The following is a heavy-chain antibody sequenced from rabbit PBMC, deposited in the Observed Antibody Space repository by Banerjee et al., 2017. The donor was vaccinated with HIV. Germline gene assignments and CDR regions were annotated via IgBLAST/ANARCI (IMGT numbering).Heavy chain of an antibody. CDR3: ARYISGSGWNFNL. J-gene: IGHJ4*01. CDR2: IYAGSSDST. D-gene: IGHD1-1*01. CDR1: GFSFSSNYW. V-gene: IGHV1S45*01. Sequence: QEQLVESGGGLVKPGASLTLSCKASGFSFSSNYWICWVRQAPGKGLEWIGCIYAGSSDSTYYASWAKGRFTISRTSSTTVTLQMTSLTDADTATYFCARYISGSGWNFNLWGPGTLVTVS.